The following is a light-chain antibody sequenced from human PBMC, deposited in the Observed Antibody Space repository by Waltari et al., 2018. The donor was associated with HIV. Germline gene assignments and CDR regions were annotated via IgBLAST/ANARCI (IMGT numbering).Light chain of an antibody. V-gene: IGLV2-11*01. J-gene: IGLJ1*01. Sequence: QSALTQPRSVSESPGQSVTISCTGTSSDIGYFDYVSWYQQFPGKAPKVIIYEVNQRPSGVPDRFTGSKSGITASLTISGLQGEDEADYYCCSYAGAYTYVFGTGTKVTVL. CDR1: SSDIGYFDY. CDR2: EVN. CDR3: CSYAGAYTYV.